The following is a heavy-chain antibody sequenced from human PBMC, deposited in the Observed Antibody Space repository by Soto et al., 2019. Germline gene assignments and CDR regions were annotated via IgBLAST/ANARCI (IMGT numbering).Heavy chain of an antibody. CDR3: AKVSVINKEASFNNRFAP. CDR2: ISGSGGST. Sequence: ETLSLTCAVYGGSFSGYYWSWVRQAPGKGLEWVSAISGSGGSTYYADSVKGRFTISRDNSKNTLYPQMNSLRAEDTAVYYCAKVSVINKEASFNNRFAPWGQGTLVTVSS. D-gene: IGHD3-22*01. CDR1: GGSFSGYY. J-gene: IGHJ5*02. V-gene: IGHV3-23*01.